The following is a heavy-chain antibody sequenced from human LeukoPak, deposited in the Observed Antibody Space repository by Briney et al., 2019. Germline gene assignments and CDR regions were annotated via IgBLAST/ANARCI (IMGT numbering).Heavy chain of an antibody. CDR1: GGSISGYY. D-gene: IGHD3-22*01. CDR2: ICYSGST. CDR3: ARHRDVSSVDAFDI. Sequence: SETLSLTCTVSGGSISGYYMRWIRQPPGKGLEWIGFICYSGSTNYNPSLKSRVTISVDTTKNQFSMKLSSVTAADTAVYYCARHRDVSSVDAFDIWGQATMVTV. J-gene: IGHJ3*02. V-gene: IGHV4-59*08.